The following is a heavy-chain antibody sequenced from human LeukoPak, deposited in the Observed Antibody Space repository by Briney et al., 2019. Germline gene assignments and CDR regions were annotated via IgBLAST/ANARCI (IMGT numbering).Heavy chain of an antibody. CDR2: IYPGDSDT. D-gene: IGHD2-8*01. CDR1: GYSFTSYW. J-gene: IGHJ4*02. V-gene: IGHV5-51*01. Sequence: GESLKISCKGSGYSFTSYWIGWVRQMPGKGLEWMGIIYPGDSDTRYSPSFQGQVTISADKSISTAYLQWSSLKASDTAMHYCARRYCTNGVCYSYFDYWGQGTLVTVSS. CDR3: ARRYCTNGVCYSYFDY.